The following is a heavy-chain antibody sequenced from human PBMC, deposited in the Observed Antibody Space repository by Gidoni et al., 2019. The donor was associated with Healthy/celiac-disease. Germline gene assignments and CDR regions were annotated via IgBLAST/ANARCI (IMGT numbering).Heavy chain of an antibody. Sequence: EVQLVESGGVVVQPGGSLRLSCAASGFTFDDYTMHWVRQAPGKGLEWVSLISWDGGSTYYADSVKGRFTISRDNSKNSLYLQMNSLRTEDTALYYCAKDITAAAGTVFYGMDVWGQGTTVTVSS. D-gene: IGHD6-13*01. CDR3: AKDITAAAGTVFYGMDV. V-gene: IGHV3-43*01. CDR2: ISWDGGST. CDR1: GFTFDDYT. J-gene: IGHJ6*02.